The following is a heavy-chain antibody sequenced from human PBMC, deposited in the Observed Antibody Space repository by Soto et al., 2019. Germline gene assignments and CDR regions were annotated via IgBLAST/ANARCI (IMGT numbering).Heavy chain of an antibody. D-gene: IGHD3-3*01. CDR2: INPSGGST. Sequence: QVQLVQSGAEVKKPGASVKVSCKASGYTFTSYYMHWVRQAPGQGLEWMGIINPSGGSTSYAQKFQGRVTMTRDTSTSIVYMELSSLRSEDTAVYYCARVGGSGYPRYYYYGMDVWGQGTTVTVSS. J-gene: IGHJ6*02. V-gene: IGHV1-46*01. CDR1: GYTFTSYY. CDR3: ARVGGSGYPRYYYYGMDV.